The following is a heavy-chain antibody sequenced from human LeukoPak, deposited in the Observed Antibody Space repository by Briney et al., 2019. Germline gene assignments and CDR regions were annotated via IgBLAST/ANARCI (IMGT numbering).Heavy chain of an antibody. D-gene: IGHD3-10*01. Sequence: GRSLILSCAASGFTFSSCAMHWVRQAPGKGLEWVAVISYDGSNKYYADSVKGRFTISRDNSKNTLYLQMNSLRAEDTAVYYCARDQGSLFGELLYYFDYWGQGTLVTVSS. J-gene: IGHJ4*02. V-gene: IGHV3-30*04. CDR3: ARDQGSLFGELLYYFDY. CDR2: ISYDGSNK. CDR1: GFTFSSCA.